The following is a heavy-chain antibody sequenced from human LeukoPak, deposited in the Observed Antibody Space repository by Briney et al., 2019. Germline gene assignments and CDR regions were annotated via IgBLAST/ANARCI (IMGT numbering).Heavy chain of an antibody. CDR3: AKEAGYSGYDYPDY. V-gene: IGHV3-23*01. D-gene: IGHD5-12*01. CDR2: ISGSAYST. CDR1: GFTFSSYA. Sequence: GGSLRLSCAASGFTFSSYAMSWVRQAPGKGLEWVSGISGSAYSTYYADSVQGRFTISRDNSKYTLYLQMNSLRAEDTAVYYCAKEAGYSGYDYPDYWGQGTLVTVSS. J-gene: IGHJ4*02.